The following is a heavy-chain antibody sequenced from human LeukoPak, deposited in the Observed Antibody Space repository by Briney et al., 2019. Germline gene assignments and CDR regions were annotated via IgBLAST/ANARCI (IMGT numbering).Heavy chain of an antibody. J-gene: IGHJ4*02. Sequence: GRSLRLSCAASGFTFDDYAMHWVRQAPGKGLEWVSGISWNSGSIGYADSVKGRFTISRDSAKNSLYLQMNSLRAEDTALYYCAKGRLVPDSSGYYPIFDYWGQGTLVTVSS. V-gene: IGHV3-9*01. D-gene: IGHD3-22*01. CDR1: GFTFDDYA. CDR3: AKGRLVPDSSGYYPIFDY. CDR2: ISWNSGSI.